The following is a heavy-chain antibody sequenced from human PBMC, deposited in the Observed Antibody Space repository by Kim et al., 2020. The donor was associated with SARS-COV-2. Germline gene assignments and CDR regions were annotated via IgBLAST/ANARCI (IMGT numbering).Heavy chain of an antibody. V-gene: IGHV4-38-2*02. D-gene: IGHD2-15*01. J-gene: IGHJ4*02. CDR1: GSSISSGYY. CDR3: ARSPVVYFDY. Sequence: SETLSLTCTVSGSSISSGYYWGWIRQPPGKGLEWIGSIYHSGSTYYNPSLKSRVTISVDTSKNQFSLRLRSVTAADTAVYYCARSPVVYFDYWGQGTLVTVSS. CDR2: IYHSGST.